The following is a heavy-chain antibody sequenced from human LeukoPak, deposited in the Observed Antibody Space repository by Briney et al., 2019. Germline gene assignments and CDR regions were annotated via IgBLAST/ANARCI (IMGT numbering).Heavy chain of an antibody. V-gene: IGHV4-34*01. D-gene: IGHD1-26*01. J-gene: IGHJ4*02. CDR2: INHSGST. CDR3: ARGYSKGGSYSHKQFDY. Sequence: SKTLSLTCAVYGGSFSGYYWSWIRQPPGKGLEWIGEINHSGSTNYNPSLKSRVTISVDTSKNQFSLKLSSVTAADTAVYYCARGYSKGGSYSHKQFDYWGQGTLVTVSS. CDR1: GGSFSGYY.